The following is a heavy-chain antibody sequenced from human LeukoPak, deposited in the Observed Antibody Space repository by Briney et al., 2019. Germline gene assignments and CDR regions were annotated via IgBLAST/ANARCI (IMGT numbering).Heavy chain of an antibody. J-gene: IGHJ6*02. CDR2: IGGGDGSI. V-gene: IGHV3-23*01. Sequence: PGGSPRLSCAASGFTFSNFAVNWVRQAPGKGLEWVSVIGGGDGSIYYADSVKGRFTISRDNSKNTLYLQMTSLRAEDAAIYYCAKGMGLAHYYFYGMDVWGQGTTVTVSS. CDR1: GFTFSNFA. D-gene: IGHD6-19*01. CDR3: AKGMGLAHYYFYGMDV.